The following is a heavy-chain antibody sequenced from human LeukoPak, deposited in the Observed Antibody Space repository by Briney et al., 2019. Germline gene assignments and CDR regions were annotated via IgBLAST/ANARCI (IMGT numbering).Heavy chain of an antibody. CDR2: ISAYNGNT. CDR3: AAELSSGYFDY. CDR1: GYTFTSYG. D-gene: IGHD3-22*01. J-gene: IGHJ4*02. Sequence: GASVKVSCKASGYTFTSYGISWVRQAPGQGLEWMGWISAYNGNTNYAQKLQGRVTMTTDTSTSTAYMELRSLRSEDTAVYYCAAELSSGYFDYWGQGTLVTVSS. V-gene: IGHV1-18*01.